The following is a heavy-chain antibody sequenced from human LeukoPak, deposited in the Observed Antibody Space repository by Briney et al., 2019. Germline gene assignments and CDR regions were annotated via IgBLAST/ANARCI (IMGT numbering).Heavy chain of an antibody. Sequence: PGGTLRLSCAASGFTFSSYGMSWVRQAPGKGLEWVSAISGSGGSTYYADSVKGRFTISRDNSKNTLYLQMNSLRAEDTAVYYCAPELPYYYGSGSRSSGYSFFGYWGQGTLVTVSS. V-gene: IGHV3-23*01. D-gene: IGHD3-10*01. CDR3: APELPYYYGSGSRSSGYSFFGY. J-gene: IGHJ4*02. CDR1: GFTFSSYG. CDR2: ISGSGGST.